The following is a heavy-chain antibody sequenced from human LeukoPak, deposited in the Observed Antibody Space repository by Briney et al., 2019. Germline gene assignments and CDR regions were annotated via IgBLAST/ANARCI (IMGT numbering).Heavy chain of an antibody. CDR2: MNPNSGNT. CDR1: GYTFSSSD. D-gene: IGHD6-19*01. Sequence: ASVKVSCKASGYTFSSSDINWVRQATGQGLEWMGWMNPNSGNTYYAQRFQGRVTMTRDTSISTAYMEVSSLRSEDTAVYYCARGNIAVPGTPYYFEYWCQGTLVTVSS. CDR3: ARGNIAVPGTPYYFEY. V-gene: IGHV1-8*01. J-gene: IGHJ4*02.